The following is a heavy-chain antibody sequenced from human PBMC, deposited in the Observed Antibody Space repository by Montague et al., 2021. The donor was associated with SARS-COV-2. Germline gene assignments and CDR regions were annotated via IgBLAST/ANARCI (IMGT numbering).Heavy chain of an antibody. V-gene: IGHV4-34*01. D-gene: IGHD3-3*01. CDR2: INHIGTT. CDR1: GGSFSDYY. J-gene: IGHJ6*02. Sequence: SETLSLTCAVYGGSFSDYYWSWIRQSPGKGLEWIGEINHIGTTNYNPSLKSRVSISKDTSKNQISLRLNSVTAADTAVYFCARGQRQRFSVFGVLAGGPELKHYALDVWGLGITVTVS. CDR3: ARGQRQRFSVFGVLAGGPELKHYALDV.